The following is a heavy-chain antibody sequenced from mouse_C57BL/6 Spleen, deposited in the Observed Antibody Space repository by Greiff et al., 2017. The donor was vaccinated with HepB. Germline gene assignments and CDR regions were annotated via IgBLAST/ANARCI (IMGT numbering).Heavy chain of an antibody. D-gene: IGHD2-2*01. CDR3: APMVTTCFDY. CDR2: IYPGDGDT. V-gene: IGHV1-82*01. CDR1: GYAFSSSW. Sequence: QVQLKESGPELVKPGASVKISCKASGYAFSSSWMNWVKQRPGKGLEWIGRIYPGDGDTNYNGKFKGKATLTADKSSSTAYMQLSSLTSEDSAVYFCAPMVTTCFDYWGQGTTLTVSS. J-gene: IGHJ2*01.